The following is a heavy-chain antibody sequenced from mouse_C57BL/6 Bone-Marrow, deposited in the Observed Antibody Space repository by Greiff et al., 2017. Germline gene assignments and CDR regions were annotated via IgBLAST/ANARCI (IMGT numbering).Heavy chain of an antibody. V-gene: IGHV1-39*01. Sequence: EVQLQQSGPELVKPGASVKISCKASGYSFTDYNMNWVKQSNGKSLEWIGVINPNYGTTSYNQKFKGKATLTVDQSSSTAYMQLNSLTSEDSAVYYCARKGGITTVVPYWYFDVWGTGTTVTVSS. D-gene: IGHD1-1*01. J-gene: IGHJ1*03. CDR1: GYSFTDYN. CDR2: INPNYGTT. CDR3: ARKGGITTVVPYWYFDV.